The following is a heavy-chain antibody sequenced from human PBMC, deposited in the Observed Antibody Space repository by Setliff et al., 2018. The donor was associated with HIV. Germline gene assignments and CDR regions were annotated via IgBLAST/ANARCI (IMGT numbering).Heavy chain of an antibody. V-gene: IGHV4-39*01. CDR1: GDSISTGRYY. D-gene: IGHD3-22*01. CDR3: VRHGYYYDFIDI. J-gene: IGHJ3*02. CDR2: VFYSGGS. Sequence: PSETLSLTCTVSGDSISTGRYYWGWIRQPPGKGLEWIGSVFYSGGSYYTPSLKSRVTLSIDTSKNQFSLNLTSMTAADTAVYFCVRHGYYYDFIDIWGQGTVVTVSS.